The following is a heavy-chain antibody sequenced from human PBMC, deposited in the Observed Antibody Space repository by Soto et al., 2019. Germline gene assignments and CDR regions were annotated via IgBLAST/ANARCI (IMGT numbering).Heavy chain of an antibody. CDR1: GFPFGNYG. CDR3: VRDDDAVPKALEL. V-gene: IGHV3-33*01. Sequence: QLVESGGGVVQPGTSLRLSCAASGFPFGNYGMHWVRQAPGKGLEWVSLILYDGREEFYRDSVRGRFTISRDNSKNRLYLQMNSLRDDDTALYYCVRDDDAVPKALELWGQGTMVSVSS. D-gene: IGHD1-1*01. CDR2: ILYDGREE. J-gene: IGHJ3*01.